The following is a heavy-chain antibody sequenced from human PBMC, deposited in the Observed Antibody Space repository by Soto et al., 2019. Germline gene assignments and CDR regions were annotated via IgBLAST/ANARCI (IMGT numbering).Heavy chain of an antibody. V-gene: IGHV1-2*02. D-gene: IGHD1-26*01. CDR3: ARGSPRMGALPTY. CDR1: GYTCTVYY. J-gene: IGHJ4*02. Sequence: ASVKVSCKASGYTCTVYYIHCVLQSPGQGLDWMGWINPKSGDTNYAQKFQGRVSMTRDTSITTAYMEVSRLKSDDTAVYYCARGSPRMGALPTYWGQGTLVTVSS. CDR2: INPKSGDT.